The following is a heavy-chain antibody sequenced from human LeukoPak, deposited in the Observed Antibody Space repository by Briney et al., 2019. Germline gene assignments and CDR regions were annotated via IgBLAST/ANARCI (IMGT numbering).Heavy chain of an antibody. Sequence: GSSVKVSCKASGGTFSTSAISWVRQAPGQGLEWMGGIVPIFATANYAQKFQGRVTITADESTSTAYMDLSSLRSEDTALYYCATNLWPRGGDYWYFDLWGRGTLVTVSS. CDR3: ATNLWPRGGDYWYFDL. V-gene: IGHV1-69*01. J-gene: IGHJ2*01. D-gene: IGHD3-10*01. CDR1: GGTFSTSA. CDR2: IVPIFATA.